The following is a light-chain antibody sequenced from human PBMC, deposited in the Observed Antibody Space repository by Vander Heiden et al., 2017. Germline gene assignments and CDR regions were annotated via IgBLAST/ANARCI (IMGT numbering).Light chain of an antibody. J-gene: IGLJ3*02. Sequence: QSVLTHPPSVSGPPGQRVTISCTGSSSNIGAGYDVHWYQQLPGTAPKLLIYGNSNRPSGVPDRFSGSKSGTSASLAITGLQAEDEADYYCQSYDSSLSGWVFGGGTKLTVL. CDR1: SSNIGAGYD. CDR2: GNS. CDR3: QSYDSSLSGWV. V-gene: IGLV1-40*01.